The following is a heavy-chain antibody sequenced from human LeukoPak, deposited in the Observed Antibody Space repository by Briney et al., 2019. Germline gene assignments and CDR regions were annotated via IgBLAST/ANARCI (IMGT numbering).Heavy chain of an antibody. V-gene: IGHV1-18*01. CDR3: ARERLDTAMVTRYYYGMDV. D-gene: IGHD5-18*01. Sequence: ASVKVSCKASGYTFTSYDISWVRQAPGQGLEWMGWISAYNGNTNYAQKLQGRVTMARDTSTSTVYMDLSSLRSEDTAVYYCARERLDTAMVTRYYYGMDVWGQGTTVTVSS. CDR2: ISAYNGNT. J-gene: IGHJ6*02. CDR1: GYTFTSYD.